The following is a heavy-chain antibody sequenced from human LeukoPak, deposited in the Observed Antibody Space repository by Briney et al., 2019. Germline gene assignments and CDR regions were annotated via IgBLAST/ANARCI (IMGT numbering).Heavy chain of an antibody. V-gene: IGHV1-69*05. CDR3: ARGSPWRVVPAAGTSNWFDP. D-gene: IGHD2-2*01. J-gene: IGHJ5*02. CDR1: GGTFSSYA. CDR2: IIPIFGTA. Sequence: GASVKVSCKASGGTFSSYAISWVRQAPGQGLEWMGGIIPIFGTANYAQKFQGRVTITTDESTSTAYMELSSLRSEDTAVYYCARGSPWRVVPAAGTSNWFDPWGQGTLVTVSS.